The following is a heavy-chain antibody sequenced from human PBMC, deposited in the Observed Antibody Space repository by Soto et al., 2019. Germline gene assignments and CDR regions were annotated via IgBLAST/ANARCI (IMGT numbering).Heavy chain of an antibody. J-gene: IGHJ4*02. D-gene: IGHD3-22*01. Sequence: PSLTCTVSGTSISSSAYYWGWIRQPPGKGLEWIGSMYYSGSTYYNPSLKSRVTISVDTSKNQFSLKLSSVTAADTAVYYSAGTYYYDSGGYPFWGKGPLVTVSS. CDR1: GTSISSSAYY. CDR3: AGTYYYDSGGYPF. V-gene: IGHV4-39*05. CDR2: MYYSGST.